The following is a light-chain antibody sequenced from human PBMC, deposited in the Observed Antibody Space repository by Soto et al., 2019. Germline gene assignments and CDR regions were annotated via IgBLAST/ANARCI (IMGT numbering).Light chain of an antibody. CDR1: SSDVGGNTY. Sequence: QSALTQARSGSASPGQSVAISCTGSSSDVGGNTYVSWYQQCPGKAPRLLIYDVNKRPSGVPDRFSGSKSGNTASLTISGLQAEDEADYYCCSYAGTYIWLFGGGTKLTVL. CDR3: CSYAGTYIWL. J-gene: IGLJ3*02. CDR2: DVN. V-gene: IGLV2-11*01.